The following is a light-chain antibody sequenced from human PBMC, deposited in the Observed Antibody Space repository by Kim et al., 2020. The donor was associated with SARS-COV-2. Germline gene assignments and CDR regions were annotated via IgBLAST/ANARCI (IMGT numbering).Light chain of an antibody. V-gene: IGKV1-33*01. J-gene: IGKJ4*02. CDR3: QQYNNLRLT. CDR1: QDISNY. CDR2: AAS. Sequence: ASVGDRVTITCQASQDISNYLDWYQQKPGKAPKLLIYAASNLETGVPSRFSGSVSGTDFTLTISSMQPEDIATYYCQQYNNLRLTFGGGTKVEIK.